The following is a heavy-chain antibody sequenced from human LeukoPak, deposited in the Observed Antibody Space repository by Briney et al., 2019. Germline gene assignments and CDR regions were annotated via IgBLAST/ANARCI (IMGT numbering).Heavy chain of an antibody. CDR1: GYTFTSYD. CDR2: MNPNSGNT. V-gene: IGHV1-8*01. Sequence: GASVKVSCKASGYTFTSYDINWVRQAPGQGLEWMGWMNPNSGNTGYAQKFQGRVTITRDTSASTAYMELSSLRSEDMAVYYCARAGEGSYGDYYDYWGQGTLVTVSS. D-gene: IGHD4-17*01. CDR3: ARAGEGSYGDYYDY. J-gene: IGHJ4*02.